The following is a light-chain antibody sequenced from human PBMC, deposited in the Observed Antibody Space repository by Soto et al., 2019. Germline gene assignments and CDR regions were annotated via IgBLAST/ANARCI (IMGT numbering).Light chain of an antibody. CDR2: EVS. Sequence: QSALTQPASVSGSPGQSITISCTGTSSDVGAYTYVSWYQQHPGKAPKLMIFEVSDRPSGVSNRFSDSKSGNTASLTISGLQAEDEADYYCSSYTTSNTLVFGGGTQLTVL. J-gene: IGLJ2*01. CDR3: SSYTTSNTLV. V-gene: IGLV2-14*01. CDR1: SSDVGAYTY.